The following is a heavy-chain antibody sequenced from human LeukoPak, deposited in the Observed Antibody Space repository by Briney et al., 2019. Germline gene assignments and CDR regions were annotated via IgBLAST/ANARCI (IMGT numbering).Heavy chain of an antibody. D-gene: IGHD3-22*01. CDR3: ARRGSGYYSSYFDY. Sequence: ASVKVSCKASGGTFSSYAISRVRQAPGQGLEWMGGIIPIFGTANYAQKFQGRVTITADESTSTAYMELSSLRSEDTAVYYCARRGSGYYSSYFDYWGQGTLVTVSS. CDR1: GGTFSSYA. CDR2: IIPIFGTA. J-gene: IGHJ4*02. V-gene: IGHV1-69*13.